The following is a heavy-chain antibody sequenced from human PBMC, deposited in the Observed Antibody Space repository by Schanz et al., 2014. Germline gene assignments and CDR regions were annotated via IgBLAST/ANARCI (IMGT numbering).Heavy chain of an antibody. CDR1: GFTFDDYA. V-gene: IGHV3-9*01. CDR3: AKERIAAAWTFDY. J-gene: IGHJ4*02. Sequence: EVQLVESGGCLVQPGRSLRLSCAASGFTFDDYAMHWVRQAPGKGLEYVSGISWNSGTAVYADSVKGRFTISRDNSKNTLYLQMNSLRAEDTAVYYCAKERIAAAWTFDYWGQGTLVTVSS. D-gene: IGHD6-13*01. CDR2: ISWNSGTA.